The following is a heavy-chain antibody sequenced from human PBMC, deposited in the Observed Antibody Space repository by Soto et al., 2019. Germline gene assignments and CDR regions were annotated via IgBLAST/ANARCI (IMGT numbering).Heavy chain of an antibody. CDR3: ARRPRWSVVPDYYGSGSDQTGWGGMDV. D-gene: IGHD3-10*01. CDR2: IYYSGST. Sequence: SETLSLTCTVSGGSIISYYWSWIRQPPGKGLEWIGYIYYSGSTNYNPSLKSRVTISVDTSKNQFSLKLSSVTGADTAVYYCARRPRWSVVPDYYGSGSDQTGWGGMDVWGQGATVTVSS. V-gene: IGHV4-59*01. CDR1: GGSIISYY. J-gene: IGHJ6*02.